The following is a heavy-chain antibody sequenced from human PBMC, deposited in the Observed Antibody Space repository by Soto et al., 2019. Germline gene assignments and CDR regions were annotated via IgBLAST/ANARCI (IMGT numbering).Heavy chain of an antibody. Sequence: VQLLESGGGVVQPGGSLRLSCAASGFTFSSYAVSWVRQAPGKGLEWVAVIWYDGSNKYYADSVKGRFTISRDNSKNTLYLQMNSLRAEDTAVYYCARADYDSSSAGVDYWGQGTLVTVSS. D-gene: IGHD3-22*01. V-gene: IGHV3-33*08. CDR1: GFTFSSYA. CDR3: ARADYDSSSAGVDY. CDR2: IWYDGSNK. J-gene: IGHJ4*02.